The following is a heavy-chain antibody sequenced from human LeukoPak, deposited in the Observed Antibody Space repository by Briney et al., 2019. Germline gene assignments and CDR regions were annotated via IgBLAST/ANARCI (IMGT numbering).Heavy chain of an antibody. CDR2: ISYDGSNK. CDR3: ARERGWPLHYFDY. Sequence: PGGSLRLSCAASGFTFSDYAMHWVRQAPGKGLEWVAVISYDGSNKYYADSVKGRFTISRDNSKNTLYLQMNSLRAEDTAVYYCARERGWPLHYFDYWGQGTLVTVSS. CDR1: GFTFSDYA. J-gene: IGHJ4*02. V-gene: IGHV3-30*04.